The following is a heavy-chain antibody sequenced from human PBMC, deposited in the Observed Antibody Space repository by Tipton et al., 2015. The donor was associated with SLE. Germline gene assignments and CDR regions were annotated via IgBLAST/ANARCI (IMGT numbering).Heavy chain of an antibody. CDR2: IYTSGKT. Sequence: TLSLTCTVSGGAISSYYYWSWIRQPPGKGLEWIGYIYTSGKTTYNPSLKSRVTMSIDTSKNQFSLNLSSVTAADTAVYYCARVAYYYGMDVWGQGTTVTVSS. CDR3: ARVAYYYGMDV. V-gene: IGHV4-4*09. CDR1: GGAISSYYY. J-gene: IGHJ6*02.